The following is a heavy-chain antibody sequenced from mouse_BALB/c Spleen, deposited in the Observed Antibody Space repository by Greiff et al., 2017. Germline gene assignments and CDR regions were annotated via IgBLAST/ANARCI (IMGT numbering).Heavy chain of an antibody. CDR2: ISNGGGST. CDR3: ARKYGNPYAMDY. V-gene: IGHV5-12-1*01. J-gene: IGHJ4*01. D-gene: IGHD2-10*02. Sequence: DVMLVESGGGLVKPGGSLKLSCAASGFAFSSYDMSWVRQTPEKRLEWVAYISNGGGSTYYPDTVKGRFTISRDNAKNTLYLQMSSLKSEDTAMYYCARKYGNPYAMDYWGQGTSVTVSS. CDR1: GFAFSSYD.